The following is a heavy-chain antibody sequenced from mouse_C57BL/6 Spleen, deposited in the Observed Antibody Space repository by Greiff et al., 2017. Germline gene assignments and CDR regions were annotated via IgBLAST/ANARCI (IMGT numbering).Heavy chain of an antibody. CDR1: GYTFTSYW. Sequence: QVQLQQPGAELVKPGASVKLSCKASGYTFTSYWMHWVKQRPGQGLEWIGMIHPNSGSTNYNEKFKSKATLTVDKSSSTAYMQLSSLTSEDSAVYYCARRATRPPNYYAIDYWGQGTSVTVSS. D-gene: IGHD3-1*01. V-gene: IGHV1-64*01. J-gene: IGHJ4*01. CDR3: ARRATRPPNYYAIDY. CDR2: IHPNSGST.